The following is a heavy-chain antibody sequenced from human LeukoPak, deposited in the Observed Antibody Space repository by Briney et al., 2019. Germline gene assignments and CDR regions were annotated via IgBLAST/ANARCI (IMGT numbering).Heavy chain of an antibody. CDR2: ISGSGGST. Sequence: PGGSLRLSCAASGFIFSSYAMSWVRQTPGKGLEWVSAISGSGGSTYYADSVKGRFTTSRDSSKNMLYLQMNSLRAEDTALYYCVKLPTVTTSWFDPWGQGTLVTVSS. CDR3: VKLPTVTTSWFDP. CDR1: GFIFSSYA. D-gene: IGHD4-17*01. V-gene: IGHV3-23*01. J-gene: IGHJ5*02.